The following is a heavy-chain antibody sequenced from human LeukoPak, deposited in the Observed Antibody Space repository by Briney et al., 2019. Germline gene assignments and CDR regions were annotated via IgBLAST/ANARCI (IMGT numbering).Heavy chain of an antibody. CDR2: INPSGGST. Sequence: GASVTVSCMASGYTFTSYYMHWVRQAPGRGLEWMGIINPSGGSTSYAQKFQGRVTMTRDMSTSTVYMELSSLRSEDTAVYYCAREPPRSSAVDYWGQGTLVTVSS. CDR3: AREPPRSSAVDY. J-gene: IGHJ4*02. D-gene: IGHD6-6*01. CDR1: GYTFTSYY. V-gene: IGHV1-46*01.